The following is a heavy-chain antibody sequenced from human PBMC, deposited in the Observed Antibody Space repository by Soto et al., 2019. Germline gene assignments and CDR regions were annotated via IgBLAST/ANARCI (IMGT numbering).Heavy chain of an antibody. V-gene: IGHV4-59*01. Sequence: SETLSLTCAVSGGSISSYYWSWIRQPPGKGLEWIGYIYYSGSTNYNPSLKSRVTISVDTSKNQFSLKLSSVTAADTAVYYCARDAVHYDILTGQRSYYYYYYMDVWGKGTTVTVS. J-gene: IGHJ6*03. CDR2: IYYSGST. CDR3: ARDAVHYDILTGQRSYYYYYYMDV. CDR1: GGSISSYY. D-gene: IGHD3-9*01.